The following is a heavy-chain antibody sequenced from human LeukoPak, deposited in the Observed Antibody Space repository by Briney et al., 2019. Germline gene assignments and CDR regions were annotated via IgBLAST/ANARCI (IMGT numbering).Heavy chain of an antibody. V-gene: IGHV3-30*03. CDR3: ARDRYDILTGYNDAFDL. Sequence: GGSLRLSCAASGFSFISYGMHWVRQAPGKGLEWVGVISDDGRSKDYADSVKGRFTISRDNSKDTLYLQMNSLRAEDTAVYYCARDRYDILTGYNDAFDLWGPRTMVIVSS. D-gene: IGHD3-9*01. CDR2: ISDDGRSK. CDR1: GFSFISYG. J-gene: IGHJ3*01.